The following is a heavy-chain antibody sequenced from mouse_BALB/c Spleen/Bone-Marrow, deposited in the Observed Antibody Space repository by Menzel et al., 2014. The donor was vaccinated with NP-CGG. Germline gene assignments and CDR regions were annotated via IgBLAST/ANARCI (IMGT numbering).Heavy chain of an antibody. CDR3: ARERYYGNGRIFEY. CDR2: INSNGGST. CDR1: GFTFSSYG. D-gene: IGHD1-1*01. Sequence: EVQGVESGGGLVQPGGSLKLSCAASGFTFSSYGMSWVRQTPDKRLELVATINSNGGSTYYPDSVKGRSTISRDNAKNTLYLQMSSLKSEDTAMYYCARERYYGNGRIFEYWGQGTTLTVSS. J-gene: IGHJ2*01. V-gene: IGHV5-6-3*01.